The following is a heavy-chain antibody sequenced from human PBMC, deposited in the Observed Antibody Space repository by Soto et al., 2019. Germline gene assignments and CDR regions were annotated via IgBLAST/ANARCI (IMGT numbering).Heavy chain of an antibody. D-gene: IGHD2-15*01. J-gene: IGHJ4*02. Sequence: QITLKESGPTLLKPTQTLTLTCTFSGFSLSTSGVGVGWIRQPPGKALECLALIYWDNDKRYSPSLKSRLSVTKDTSKNQVVLTMINMDPGDTGTYYCAHRLCDSTCYWDVGFFDYWGQGILVTVSS. CDR3: AHRLCDSTCYWDVGFFDY. CDR1: GFSLSTSGVG. V-gene: IGHV2-5*02. CDR2: IYWDNDK.